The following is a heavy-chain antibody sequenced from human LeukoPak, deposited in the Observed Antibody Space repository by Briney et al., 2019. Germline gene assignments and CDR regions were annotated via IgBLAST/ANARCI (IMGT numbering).Heavy chain of an antibody. D-gene: IGHD3-3*01. CDR1: GFTFSSYA. CDR3: AKVPVFSLTISEVVTDDAFDI. V-gene: IGHV3-23*01. Sequence: GGSLRLSCAASGFTFSSYAMSWVRQAPGKGLEWVSAISGSGGSTYYADSVKGRLTISRDNSKNTLYLQMNSLRAEDTAVYYCAKVPVFSLTISEVVTDDAFDIWGQGTIVTVSS. J-gene: IGHJ3*02. CDR2: ISGSGGST.